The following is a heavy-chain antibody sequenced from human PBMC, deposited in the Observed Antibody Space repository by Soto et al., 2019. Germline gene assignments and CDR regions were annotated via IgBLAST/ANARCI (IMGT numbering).Heavy chain of an antibody. D-gene: IGHD3-22*01. CDR1: GGSFSGYY. CDR3: ARRLDYYDSSGKVDY. CDR2: INNSGST. V-gene: IGHV4-34*01. Sequence: SETLSLTCAVYGGSFSGYYWSSIRQPPGKGLEWIGEINNSGSTNYNPSLKSRVTISVDTSKNQFSLKLSSVTAADTAVYYCARRLDYYDSSGKVDYWGQGTLVTVSS. J-gene: IGHJ4*02.